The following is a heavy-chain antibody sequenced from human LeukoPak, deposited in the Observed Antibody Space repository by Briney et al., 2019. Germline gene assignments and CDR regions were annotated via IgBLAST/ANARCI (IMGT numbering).Heavy chain of an antibody. Sequence: PGRSLRLSCAASGFTFSSYGMHWVRQAPGKGLEWVAVIWYDGSNKYYADSVKGRFTISRDNSKNTLYLQTNSLRAEDTAVYYCARDPAPTSSSWYYFDYWGQGTLVTVSS. D-gene: IGHD6-13*01. CDR1: GFTFSSYG. CDR3: ARDPAPTSSSWYYFDY. V-gene: IGHV3-33*01. CDR2: IWYDGSNK. J-gene: IGHJ4*02.